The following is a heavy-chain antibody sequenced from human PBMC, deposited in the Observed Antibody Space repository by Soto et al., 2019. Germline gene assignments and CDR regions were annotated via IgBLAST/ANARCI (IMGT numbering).Heavy chain of an antibody. V-gene: IGHV3-53*01. J-gene: IGHJ5*02. CDR3: ARHRHPRGTVGATSPLDP. D-gene: IGHD1-26*01. CDR2: HYSGGST. CDR1: GFSVSSNY. Sequence: GGSLRLSCAISGFSVSSNYLSWVRQAPGKGLEWVSVHYSGGSTYYADSVQGRFTISRDKSNNTLYLQLRRVRAEDTAVYFCARHRHPRGTVGATSPLDPWGQGTQVTVYS.